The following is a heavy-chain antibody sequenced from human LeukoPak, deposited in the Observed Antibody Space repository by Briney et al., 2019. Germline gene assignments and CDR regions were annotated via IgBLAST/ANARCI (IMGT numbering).Heavy chain of an antibody. V-gene: IGHV1-8*01. J-gene: IGHJ4*02. D-gene: IGHD5-12*01. CDR2: MNPNSGNT. Sequence: ASVKVSCKASGYTFTSYDINWVRQATGQGLEWMGWMNPNSGNTGCAQKFQGRVTMTRNTSISTAYMELSSLRSEDTAVYYCARDSPGYSGYPENFDYWGQGTLVTVSS. CDR3: ARDSPGYSGYPENFDY. CDR1: GYTFTSYD.